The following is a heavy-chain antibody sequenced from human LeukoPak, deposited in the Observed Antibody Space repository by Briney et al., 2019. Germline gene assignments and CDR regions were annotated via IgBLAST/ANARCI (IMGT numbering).Heavy chain of an antibody. Sequence: ASVKVSCKASGYTFTGYYMHWVRQAPGQGLEWMGWVNPNSGGTNYAQKFQGRVTVTRDTSISTAYMELSRLRSDNTAVYYCARGHSRDIVVVPAAISHYWGQGTLVTVSS. CDR3: ARGHSRDIVVVPAAISHY. J-gene: IGHJ4*02. D-gene: IGHD2-2*02. CDR1: GYTFTGYY. V-gene: IGHV1-2*02. CDR2: VNPNSGGT.